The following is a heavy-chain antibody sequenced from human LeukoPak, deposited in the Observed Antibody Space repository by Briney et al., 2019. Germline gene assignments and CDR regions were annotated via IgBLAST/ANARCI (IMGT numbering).Heavy chain of an antibody. V-gene: IGHV4-59*01. Sequence: SETLSLTCTVSGGSIITYYWSWIRQPPGKGLEWIGYIYDSGSTNYNPSLKSRVTISEDTSKRQFSLKLRSVTAADTAVYYCARVLGRYFSSTSCDIDYWGQGTLVTVSS. CDR2: IYDSGST. CDR3: ARVLGRYFSSTSCDIDY. CDR1: GGSIITYY. J-gene: IGHJ4*02. D-gene: IGHD2-2*01.